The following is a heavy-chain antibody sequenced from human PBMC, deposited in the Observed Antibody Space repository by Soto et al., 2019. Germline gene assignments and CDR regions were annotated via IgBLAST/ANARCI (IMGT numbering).Heavy chain of an antibody. CDR2: INPNSGET. CDR3: ARGGGLNYYYYLDV. V-gene: IGHV1-2*04. CDR1: GYTFTGYY. J-gene: IGHJ6*03. Sequence: ASVKVSCKASGYTFTGYYMHWMRQAPGQGLEWMGWINPNSGETDYAQNFQGWVTMTRDMSISTAYMELSRLKSNDTAVYYCARGGGLNYYYYLDVWGKGTTVTFSS.